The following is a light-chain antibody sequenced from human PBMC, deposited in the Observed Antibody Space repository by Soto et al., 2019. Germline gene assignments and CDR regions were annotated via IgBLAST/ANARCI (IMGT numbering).Light chain of an antibody. CDR1: QDIRDD. CDR2: GAS. J-gene: IGKJ1*01. V-gene: IGKV1-17*01. Sequence: IQVTQAPSSLSASVGDRVTITCRASQDIRDDLGWYQQKPGKAPKLVIYGASHLQNGVPSRFSGGGSGTEFTLTISSLQPDDFATYYCQQYNSLFGTFGQGTKVDIK. CDR3: QQYNSLFGT.